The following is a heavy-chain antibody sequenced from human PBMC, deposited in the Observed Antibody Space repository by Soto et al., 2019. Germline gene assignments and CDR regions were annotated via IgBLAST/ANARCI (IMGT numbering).Heavy chain of an antibody. Sequence: ETLSLTCNVSGASLRGYYWSWFRQPPGKGLEWIGRIYATGSSDYNPSLKSRITISVDMSKKQFSLTLRSVTAADTAMYYCVRDGTKNLRDWFDPWGQGILVTVSS. V-gene: IGHV4-4*07. CDR2: IYATGSS. J-gene: IGHJ5*02. D-gene: IGHD1-1*01. CDR3: VRDGTKNLRDWFDP. CDR1: GASLRGYY.